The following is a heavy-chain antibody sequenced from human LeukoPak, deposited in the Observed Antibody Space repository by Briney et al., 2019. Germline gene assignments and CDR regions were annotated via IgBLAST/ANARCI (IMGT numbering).Heavy chain of an antibody. CDR2: IYYSGST. J-gene: IGHJ4*02. CDR3: ARASGSSWYPYYFDY. CDR1: GFTFSDYY. Sequence: PGGSLRLSCAASGFTFSDYYMSWIRQPPGKGLEWIGYIYYSGSTNYNPSLKSRVTISVDTSKNQFSLKLSSVTAADTAVYYCARASGSSWYPYYFDYWGQGTLVTVSS. V-gene: IGHV4-59*01. D-gene: IGHD6-13*01.